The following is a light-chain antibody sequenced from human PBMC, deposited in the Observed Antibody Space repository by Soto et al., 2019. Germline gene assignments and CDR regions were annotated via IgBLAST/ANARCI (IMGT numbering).Light chain of an antibody. Sequence: DIVLTQSPGTLSLSPGERATLSCRASQSVSSSYLAWYQQKPGQAPRLLIYGASSRATGIPDRFSGSGSVTDFTLTISILEPEDFAVYSCQHYGSLVLTFGGGTKVEIK. CDR2: GAS. CDR1: QSVSSSY. J-gene: IGKJ4*01. CDR3: QHYGSLVLT. V-gene: IGKV3-20*01.